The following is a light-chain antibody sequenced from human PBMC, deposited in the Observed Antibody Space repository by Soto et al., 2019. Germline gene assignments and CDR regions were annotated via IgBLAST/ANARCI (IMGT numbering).Light chain of an antibody. J-gene: IGKJ4*01. CDR3: QQYNHWPPLT. CDR1: QSVGRN. V-gene: IGKV3-15*01. Sequence: EIVMTQSPATLSVSPGERATLSCRASQSVGRNLAWYQQKPGQAPRRLIYGASTRATGIPARFSGSGSGTEFTLTISSLQPEDFAIYSCQQYNHWPPLTFGGGTKLEIK. CDR2: GAS.